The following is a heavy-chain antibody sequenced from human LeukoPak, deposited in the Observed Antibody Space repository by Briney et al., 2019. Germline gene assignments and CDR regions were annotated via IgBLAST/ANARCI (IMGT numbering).Heavy chain of an antibody. CDR1: GGSFSGYY. Sequence: PSETLSLTCAVYGGSFSGYYWSWIRQPPGKGLEWIGEINHSGSTNYNPSLKSRVTISVDTSKNQFSLKLSSVTAADTAVYYCASTFYSSSGRGAFDIWGQGTMVTVSS. D-gene: IGHD6-6*01. CDR3: ASTFYSSSGRGAFDI. V-gene: IGHV4-34*01. J-gene: IGHJ3*02. CDR2: INHSGST.